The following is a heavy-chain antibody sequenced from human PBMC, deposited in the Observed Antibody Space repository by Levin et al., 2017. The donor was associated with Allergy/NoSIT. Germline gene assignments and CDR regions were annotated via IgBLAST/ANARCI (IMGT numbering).Heavy chain of an antibody. J-gene: IGHJ4*02. V-gene: IGHV1-8*01. CDR3: ARGSGYCSGGSCYSLLY. D-gene: IGHD2-15*01. CDR1: GYTFTSYD. CDR2: MNPNSGNT. Sequence: GESLKISCKASGYTFTSYDINWVRQATGQGLEWMGWMNPNSGNTGYAQKFQGRVTMTRNTSISTAYMELSSLRSEDTAVYYCARGSGYCSGGSCYSLLYWGQGTLVTVSS.